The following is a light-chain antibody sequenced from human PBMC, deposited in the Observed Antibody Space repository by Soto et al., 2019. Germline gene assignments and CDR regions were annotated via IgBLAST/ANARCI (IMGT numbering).Light chain of an antibody. J-gene: IGKJ5*01. CDR1: QGVTTN. V-gene: IGKV3-15*01. CDR3: HQRSNWPPSII. CDR2: DVS. Sequence: EIVMTQSPGTLSVSPGERATLSCRAGQGVTTNFAWYQQKSGQSPRLLIYDVSIRATGVPARFSGTGSETDFTLTISGLQSEDSAVYFCHQRSNWPPSIIFGQGTRLEIK.